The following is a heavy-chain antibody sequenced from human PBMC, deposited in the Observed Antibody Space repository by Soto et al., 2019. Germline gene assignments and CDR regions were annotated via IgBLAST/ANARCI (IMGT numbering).Heavy chain of an antibody. D-gene: IGHD2-2*01. CDR1: GGSISSYY. J-gene: IGHJ4*02. Sequence: SETLSLTCTVSGGSISSYYWSWIRQPPGKGLEWIGYIYYSGSTNYNPSLKSRVTISVDTSKNQFSLKLSSVTAADTAVYYCARHYSGRWPAARHTRHFDYWGQGTLVTVSS. CDR3: ARHYSGRWPAARHTRHFDY. CDR2: IYYSGST. V-gene: IGHV4-59*08.